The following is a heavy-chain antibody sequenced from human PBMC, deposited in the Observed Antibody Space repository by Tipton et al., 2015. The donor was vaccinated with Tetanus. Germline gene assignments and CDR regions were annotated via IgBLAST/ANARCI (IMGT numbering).Heavy chain of an antibody. J-gene: IGHJ6*02. CDR2: INPSGGLT. Sequence: QLVQSGAEVKKPGASVKVSCKTSGYTFTSYHMHWVRQAPGQGLDWMGTINPSGGLTGYAQKFQGRLIMTKDTSTSTVYMELSSLRAEDTAVYYCARGPTVTTAHYYYGMDVWGQGTTVTVSS. D-gene: IGHD4-11*01. V-gene: IGHV1-46*01. CDR1: GYTFTSYH. CDR3: ARGPTVTTAHYYYGMDV.